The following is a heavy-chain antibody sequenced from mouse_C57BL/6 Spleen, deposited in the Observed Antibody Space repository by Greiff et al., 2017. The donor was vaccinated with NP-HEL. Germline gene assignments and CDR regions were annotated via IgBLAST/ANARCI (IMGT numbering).Heavy chain of an antibody. CDR1: GYTFTSYW. CDR2: IDPSDSDT. D-gene: IGHD2-1*01. Sequence: QVQLKQPGAELVKPGASVKLSCKASGYTFTSYWMQWVNQRPGQGLEWIGEIDPSDSDTNYNQKFKGKATLTVDTSSSTAYMQLSSLTSEDSAVYYCAREGELQYFDYWGQGTTLTVSS. V-gene: IGHV1-50*01. CDR3: AREGELQYFDY. J-gene: IGHJ2*01.